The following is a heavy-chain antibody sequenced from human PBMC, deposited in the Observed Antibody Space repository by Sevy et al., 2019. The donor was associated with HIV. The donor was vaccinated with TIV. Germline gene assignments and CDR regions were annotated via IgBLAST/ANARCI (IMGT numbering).Heavy chain of an antibody. V-gene: IGHV3-48*02. Sequence: GGSLRLSCAASGFTFSSYSMNWVRQAPGKGLEWVSYISSSSSTIYYADSVKGRFTISRDNAKNSLYLQMNSLRDEDTGVYYSARDQWKIWCNDAFDIWGQGTMVTVSS. D-gene: IGHD1-1*01. J-gene: IGHJ3*02. CDR3: ARDQWKIWCNDAFDI. CDR2: ISSSSSTI. CDR1: GFTFSSYS.